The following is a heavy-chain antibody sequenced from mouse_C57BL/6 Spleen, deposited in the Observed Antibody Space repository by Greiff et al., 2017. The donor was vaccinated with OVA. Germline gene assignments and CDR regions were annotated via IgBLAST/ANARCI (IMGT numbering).Heavy chain of an antibody. J-gene: IGHJ1*03. Sequence: VQLQQSGAELVKPGASVKLSCTASGFNIKDYYMHWVKQRTEQGLEWIGRIDPANGNTKYAPKFQGKATITADTSSNTAYLQLSSLTSEDTAIYYCARGNYYGSEGYFDVWGTGTTVTVSS. CDR2: IDPANGNT. D-gene: IGHD1-1*01. CDR1: GFNIKDYY. V-gene: IGHV14-3*01. CDR3: ARGNYYGSEGYFDV.